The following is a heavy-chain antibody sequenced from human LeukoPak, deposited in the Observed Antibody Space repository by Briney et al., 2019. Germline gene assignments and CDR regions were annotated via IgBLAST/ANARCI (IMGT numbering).Heavy chain of an antibody. CDR1: GYTFTSYD. J-gene: IGHJ3*02. CDR3: ARYPSRAAAGILRLSNPSDAFDI. CDR2: MNPNSGNT. V-gene: IGHV1-8*03. D-gene: IGHD6-13*01. Sequence: ASVKVSCKASGYTFTSYDINWVRQATGQGLEWMGWMNPNSGNTGYAQKFQGRVTITRNTSISTAYMELSSLRSEDTAVYYCARYPSRAAAGILRLSNPSDAFDIWGQGTMVTVSS.